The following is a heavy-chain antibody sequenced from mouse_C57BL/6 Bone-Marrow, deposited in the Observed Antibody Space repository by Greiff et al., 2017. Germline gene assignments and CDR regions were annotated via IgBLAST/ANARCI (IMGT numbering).Heavy chain of an antibody. V-gene: IGHV1-53*01. D-gene: IGHD1-1*01. CDR1: GYTFTSYW. CDR3: ARSPITTVVAPYAMDY. Sequence: QVQLKQPGPELVKPGASVKLSCKASGYTFTSYWMHWVKQRPGQGLEWIGNINPSNGGTNYNEKFKSKATLTVDKSSSTAYMQLSSLTSEDSAVYYCARSPITTVVAPYAMDYWGQGTSVTVSS. J-gene: IGHJ4*01. CDR2: INPSNGGT.